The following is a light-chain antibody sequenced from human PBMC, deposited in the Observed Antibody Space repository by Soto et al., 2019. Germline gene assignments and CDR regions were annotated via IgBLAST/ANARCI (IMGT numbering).Light chain of an antibody. CDR1: QSVSSSY. CDR2: GAS. J-gene: IGKJ4*01. CDR3: QQYGSSPLT. V-gene: IGKV3-20*01. Sequence: IVLTQSPGTLSLSPGERATLSWRASQSVSSSYLAWYQQKPGQAPRLLIYGASSRATGIPDRFSGSGSGTDFTLTISRLEPEDFAVYYCQQYGSSPLTFGGGTKVDIK.